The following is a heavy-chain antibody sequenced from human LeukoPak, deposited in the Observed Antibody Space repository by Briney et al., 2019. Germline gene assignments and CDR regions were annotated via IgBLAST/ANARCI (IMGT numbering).Heavy chain of an antibody. CDR1: GGTFSSYA. D-gene: IGHD3-22*01. Sequence: SVKVSCKASGGTFSSYAISWVRQAPGQGLEWMGRIIPILGIANYAQKFQGRVAITADKSTSTAYMELSSLRSEDTAVYYCARDQIPTYYYDSSGYGVDYWGQGTLVTVSS. CDR3: ARDQIPTYYYDSSGYGVDY. CDR2: IIPILGIA. J-gene: IGHJ4*02. V-gene: IGHV1-69*04.